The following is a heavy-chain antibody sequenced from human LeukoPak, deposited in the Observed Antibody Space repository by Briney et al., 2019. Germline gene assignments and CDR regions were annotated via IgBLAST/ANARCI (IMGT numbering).Heavy chain of an antibody. D-gene: IGHD6-19*01. Sequence: PGGSLRLSCAASGFTFSSYAMSWVRPPPGKGLEWVSAIIGSGGSTYYADSVKGRFTISRDNSKNTLYLQMNSLRAEDTAVYYCAKHPGYSSGWYVETPYFDYWGQGTLVTVSS. V-gene: IGHV3-23*01. CDR2: IIGSGGST. CDR1: GFTFSSYA. J-gene: IGHJ4*02. CDR3: AKHPGYSSGWYVETPYFDY.